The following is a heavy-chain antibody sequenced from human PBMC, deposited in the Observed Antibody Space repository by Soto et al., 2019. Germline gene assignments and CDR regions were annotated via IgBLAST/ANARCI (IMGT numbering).Heavy chain of an antibody. Sequence: SLPCTVTAAYLSRRRQCSRCPRPPPGKGREWIGSIYYRGSTYNSPSRRSRVSRSIDTSKDQFSLKLKSVTGADTALYVCARQRTSVVAQGGFDVWGPGSLVTLSS. J-gene: IGHJ4*02. D-gene: IGHD2-21*01. CDR3: ARQRTSVVAQGGFDV. CDR2: IYYRGST. CDR1: AAYLSRRRQC. V-gene: IGHV4-39*01.